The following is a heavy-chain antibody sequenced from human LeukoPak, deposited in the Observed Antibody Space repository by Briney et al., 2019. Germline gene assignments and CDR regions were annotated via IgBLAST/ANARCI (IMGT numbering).Heavy chain of an antibody. D-gene: IGHD3-10*01. CDR2: ISWDGGST. J-gene: IGHJ4*02. V-gene: IGHV3-43*01. CDR1: GFTFDDYT. CDR3: AKDRDTYNYGSGSYGPGFDY. Sequence: PGGSLRLSCAASGFTFDDYTMHWVRQAPGKGLEWVSLISWDGGSTYYADSVKGRFTISRDNSKNTLYLQMNSLRAEDTAVYYCAKDRDTYNYGSGSYGPGFDYWGQGTLVTVSS.